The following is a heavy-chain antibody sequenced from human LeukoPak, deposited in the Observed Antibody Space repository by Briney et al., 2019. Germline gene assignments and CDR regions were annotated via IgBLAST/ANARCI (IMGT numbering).Heavy chain of an antibody. J-gene: IGHJ6*03. CDR3: ARQSYCDFYMDV. Sequence: SETLSLTCAVSGYSISSGYYWGWIRQPPGKGLEWIGSIYHSGSTYYDPSLKSRVTISVDTSKNQFSLKLSSVTAADTAVYYCARQSYCDFYMDVWGKGTTVTVPS. CDR1: GYSISSGYY. CDR2: IYHSGST. D-gene: IGHD3-3*01. V-gene: IGHV4-38-2*01.